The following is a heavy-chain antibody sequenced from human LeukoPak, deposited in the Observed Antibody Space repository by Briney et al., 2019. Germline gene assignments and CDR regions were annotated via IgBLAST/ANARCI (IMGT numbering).Heavy chain of an antibody. CDR3: ARISLESSGWYSLDY. V-gene: IGHV3-7*01. Sequence: GGSLRLSCAASGFTFSSYWMSWVRQAPGKGLEWVANIKQDGSEKYYVDSVKGRFTISRDNAKNSLYLQMNSLRAEDTAVYYCARISLESSGWYSLDYWGQGTLVTVSS. CDR2: IKQDGSEK. D-gene: IGHD6-19*01. J-gene: IGHJ4*02. CDR1: GFTFSSYW.